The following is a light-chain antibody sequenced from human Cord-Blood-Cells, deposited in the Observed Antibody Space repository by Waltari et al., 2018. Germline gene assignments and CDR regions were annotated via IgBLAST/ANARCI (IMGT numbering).Light chain of an antibody. CDR2: WAS. V-gene: IGKV4-1*01. CDR1: QSVLYSSNNKNY. J-gene: IGKJ5*01. CDR3: QQYYSTPPT. Sequence: DIVMNQSPDSLAVSLGERATINCKSSQSVLYSSNNKNYLAWYPQKPGQPPKRLIYWASTRESGVPDRFSGSGSGTDFTLTISSLQAEDVAVYYCQQYYSTPPTFGQGTRLEIK.